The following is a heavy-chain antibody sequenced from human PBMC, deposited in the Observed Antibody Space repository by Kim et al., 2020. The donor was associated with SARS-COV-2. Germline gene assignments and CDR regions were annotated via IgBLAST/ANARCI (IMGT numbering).Heavy chain of an antibody. V-gene: IGHV3-33*08. CDR1: GFTFSSYG. CDR2: IWYDGSNK. CDR3: ARDEGPNWFDP. Sequence: GGSLRLSCAASGFTFSSYGMHWVRQAPGKGLEWVAVIWYDGSNKYYADSVKGRFTISRDNSKNTLYLQMNSLRAEDTAVYYCARDEGPNWFDPWGQGTLVTVSS. J-gene: IGHJ5*02.